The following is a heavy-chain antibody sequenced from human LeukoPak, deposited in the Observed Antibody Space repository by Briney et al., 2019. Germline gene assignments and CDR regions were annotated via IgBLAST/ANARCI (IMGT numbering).Heavy chain of an antibody. CDR1: GFIFSSYG. D-gene: IGHD5-24*01. Sequence: PGGSLRLSCAASGFIFSSYGMHWVRQAPGKGLEWVAVIWYDGSNKYYADSVKGRFTISRDNSKNTLYLKMNSLRAEDTAVYYCARDLIPAPGEMATNIDYWGQGTLVTVSS. CDR3: ARDLIPAPGEMATNIDY. J-gene: IGHJ4*02. CDR2: IWYDGSNK. V-gene: IGHV3-33*01.